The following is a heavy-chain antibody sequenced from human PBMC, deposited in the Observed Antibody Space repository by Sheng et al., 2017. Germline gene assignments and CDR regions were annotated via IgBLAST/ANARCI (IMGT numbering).Heavy chain of an antibody. CDR2: ISGRGSAT. V-gene: IGHV3-23*04. Sequence: EMQLVESGGGLVQPGGSLRLSCAASRFTFSSYAMTWVRQAPGKGLEWVSSISGRGSATYYADSVEGRFTISRDNSKSTLYLQMNSLSTEDTALYYCARGITEATFMAGWDWGQGTLVTVSS. CDR1: RFTFSSYA. J-gene: IGHJ4*02. CDR3: ARGITEATFMAGWD. D-gene: IGHD6-25*01.